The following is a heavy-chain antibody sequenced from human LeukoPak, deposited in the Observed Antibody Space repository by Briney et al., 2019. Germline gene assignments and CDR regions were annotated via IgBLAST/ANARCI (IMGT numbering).Heavy chain of an antibody. CDR3: ARHRYSSGCADY. D-gene: IGHD6-19*01. V-gene: IGHV4-39*01. J-gene: IGHJ4*02. CDR2: TDYRGTT. Sequence: SESLSLTCIVSGGSISSSGYYWGWIRQPPGKGLEWIGSTDYRGTTYHNPSLNRRVSISVDTSKKKFSLKLSSVTAADTAVYYCARHRYSSGCADYWGGGTLVTVSS. CDR1: GGSISSSGYY.